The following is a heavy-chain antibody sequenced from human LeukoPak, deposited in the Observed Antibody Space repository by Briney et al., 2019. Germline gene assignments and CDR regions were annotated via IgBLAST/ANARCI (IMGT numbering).Heavy chain of an antibody. D-gene: IGHD3-16*01. CDR1: GASINTYY. Sequence: SQTLSLTCTVSGASINTYYWSWIRQPPGKGLEWIGYVYYSVTTSYNPSLKTRVTISIDTSKNQSSLKLSSVTAADTPVYYCARVLMPMASQYYFDCWGQGTLVTVSS. CDR2: VYYSVTT. J-gene: IGHJ4*02. V-gene: IGHV4-59*01. CDR3: ARVLMPMASQYYFDC.